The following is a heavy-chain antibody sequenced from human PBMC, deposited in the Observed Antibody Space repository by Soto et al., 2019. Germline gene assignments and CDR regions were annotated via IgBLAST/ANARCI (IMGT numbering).Heavy chain of an antibody. CDR3: AHEVTAAGDFDH. V-gene: IGHV3-30*18. CDR2: ISYDGSNE. CDR1: GFTFSSYG. Sequence: GCSLRLSCSASGFTFSSYGIHWVRQAPGKGLEWVAVISYDGSNEYYADSVKGRFTISRDNSKNTLYLQMDSLRPEDTAVYYCAHEVTAAGDFDHWGHAAVVTIAA. J-gene: IGHJ4*01. D-gene: IGHD6-25*01.